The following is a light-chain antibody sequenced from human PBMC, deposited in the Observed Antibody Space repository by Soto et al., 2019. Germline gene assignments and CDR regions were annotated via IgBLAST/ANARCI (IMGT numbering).Light chain of an antibody. Sequence: QSVLTQPPSVSGAPGQRVTISCTGSSSNIGAGYDVQWYQQLPGTAPKLLIYGXXXRXXXXXXXXXXSKSGTSASLAITGLXXEDEADYYCQSYDSSLSGVVFGGGTKLTVL. CDR1: SSNIGAGYD. CDR3: QSYDSSLSGVV. CDR2: GXX. J-gene: IGLJ2*01. V-gene: IGLV1-40*01.